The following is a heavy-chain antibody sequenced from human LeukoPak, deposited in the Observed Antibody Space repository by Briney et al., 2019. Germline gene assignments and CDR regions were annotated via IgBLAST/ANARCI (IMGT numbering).Heavy chain of an antibody. CDR2: IIPIFGTA. Sequence: SVKVSCKASGGTFSSYAISWVRQAPGQGLEWMGRIIPIFGTANYAQKFQGRVTITTDESTSTAYMELSSLRSEDTAVYYCAAGECGSDCYGQNWGQGTLVTVSS. D-gene: IGHD2-21*02. CDR1: GGTFSSYA. CDR3: AAGECGSDCYGQN. V-gene: IGHV1-69*05. J-gene: IGHJ4*02.